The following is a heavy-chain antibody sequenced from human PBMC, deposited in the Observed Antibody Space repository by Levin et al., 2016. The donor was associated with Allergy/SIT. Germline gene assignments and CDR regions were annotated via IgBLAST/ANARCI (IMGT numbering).Heavy chain of an antibody. D-gene: IGHD2-15*01. J-gene: IGHJ4*02. Sequence: SETLSLTCSISGGSISYYYWNWIRQSPGKGLEWIGYGYYSGTTKYNPSLESRVTISVDTSKNQISLKLRSVTTADTAVYFCARSGTEAIEYWGQGTLVTVST. V-gene: IGHV4-59*01. CDR1: GGSISYYY. CDR3: ARSGTEAIEY. CDR2: GYYSGTT.